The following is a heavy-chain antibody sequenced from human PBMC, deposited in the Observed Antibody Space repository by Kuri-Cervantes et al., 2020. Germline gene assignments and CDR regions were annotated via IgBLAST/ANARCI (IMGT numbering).Heavy chain of an antibody. CDR3: ARTLGGSSWMNWFDP. V-gene: IGHV4-59*01. J-gene: IGHJ5*02. Sequence: SETLSLTCTVSGGSISSYYWSWIRQPAGKGLEWIGSIYYSGSTYYNPPLKSRVSISIDTSKNQFSLKLTSVTAADTAVYYCARTLGGSSWMNWFDPWGQGTLVTVSS. CDR1: GGSISSYY. D-gene: IGHD6-13*01. CDR2: IYYSGST.